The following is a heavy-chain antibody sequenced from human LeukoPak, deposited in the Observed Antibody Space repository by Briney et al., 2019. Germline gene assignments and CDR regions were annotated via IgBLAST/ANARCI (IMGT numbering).Heavy chain of an antibody. Sequence: GGSLRLSCAASGFSFGSSWMDWVRQAPGRGPEWVANVNRDGSETYYLDSVKGRFTISKDNAKNSLYLQMNSLRAEDTALYHCARNNGMDVWGQGTTVIVSS. CDR2: VNRDGSET. V-gene: IGHV3-7*03. CDR3: ARNNGMDV. CDR1: GFSFGSSW. J-gene: IGHJ6*02.